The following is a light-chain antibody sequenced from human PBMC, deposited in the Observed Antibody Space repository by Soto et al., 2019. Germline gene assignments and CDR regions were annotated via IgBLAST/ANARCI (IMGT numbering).Light chain of an antibody. CDR1: HDIRDH. V-gene: IGKV1-33*01. J-gene: IGKJ4*01. Sequence: IQMTQSPSSLSASVGDRVTLTCQASHDIRDHLNWYQQKPGKPPKLLIYDASNLQTGVPSRFSGSGSGTDFTFTISSLQPEDIATYFCQESYTSPAVSFGGGTKVEIK. CDR2: DAS. CDR3: QESYTSPAVS.